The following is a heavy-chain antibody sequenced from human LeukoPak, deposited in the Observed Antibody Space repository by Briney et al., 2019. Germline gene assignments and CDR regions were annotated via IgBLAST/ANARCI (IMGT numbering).Heavy chain of an antibody. Sequence: SETLSLTCAVYGGSFSGYYWSWIRQPPGKGLEWIGGIKHRGTTNYNPSLKSLVTISVDTSKNQFSLKLSSVTAADTAVYYCARGKVVPAAIMNYYYGMDVWGKGTTVTVSS. J-gene: IGHJ6*04. CDR2: IKHRGTT. CDR3: ARGKVVPAAIMNYYYGMDV. CDR1: GGSFSGYY. D-gene: IGHD2-2*02. V-gene: IGHV4-34*01.